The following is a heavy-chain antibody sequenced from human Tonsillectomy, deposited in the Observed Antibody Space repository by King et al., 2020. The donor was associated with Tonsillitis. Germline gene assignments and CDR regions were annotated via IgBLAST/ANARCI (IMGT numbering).Heavy chain of an antibody. CDR2: ISWNSGSI. D-gene: IGHD5-24*01. CDR1: GFNFDDYA. Sequence: VQLVESGGGLVQPGRSLRLSCAASGFNFDDYAMQWVRQAPGKGLEWVSGISWNSGSIGYADSVKGRFTISRDNAKNSLYLQMNSLRAEDTALYYCAKDLSRDGYHGGFDSWGQGTLVTVSS. V-gene: IGHV3-9*01. J-gene: IGHJ4*02. CDR3: AKDLSRDGYHGGFDS.